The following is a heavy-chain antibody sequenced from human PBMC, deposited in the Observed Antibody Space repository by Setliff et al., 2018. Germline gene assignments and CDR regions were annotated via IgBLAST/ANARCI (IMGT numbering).Heavy chain of an antibody. V-gene: IGHV4-4*02. CDR3: ARGVRTGHLDS. CDR1: GDSISNDYW. D-gene: IGHD1-1*01. J-gene: IGHJ4*02. CDR2: INQSGTT. Sequence: NPSETLSLTCAVSGDSISNDYWWSWVRQPPERELEWIGEINQSGTTNYNPPLKGRATISVDNSKNQFSLNLNSVTVADTAVYFCARGVRTGHLDSWGQGTLVTVS.